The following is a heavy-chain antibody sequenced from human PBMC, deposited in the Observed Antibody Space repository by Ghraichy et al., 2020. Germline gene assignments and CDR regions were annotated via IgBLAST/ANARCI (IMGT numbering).Heavy chain of an antibody. J-gene: IGHJ4*02. V-gene: IGHV4-39*01. CDR2: IYYSGST. CDR3: ATDSSGYDY. Sequence: ESLNISCTVSGGSISSSSYYWGWIRQSPGKGLEWIGSIYYSGSTYYNPSLKSRLTISVDTSKNQFSLKLSSVTAADTAVYYCATDSSGYDYWGQGTLVTVSS. D-gene: IGHD3-22*01. CDR1: GGSISSSSYY.